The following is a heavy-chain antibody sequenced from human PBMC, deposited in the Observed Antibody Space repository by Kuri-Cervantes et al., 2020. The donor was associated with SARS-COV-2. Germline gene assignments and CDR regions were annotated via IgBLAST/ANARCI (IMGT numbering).Heavy chain of an antibody. CDR1: GFTFRSYW. CDR3: AREKYYYDSSGLGGGEDYYYGMDV. V-gene: IGHV3-7*01. CDR2: IKQDGSEK. Sequence: LSLTCAASGFTFRSYWMSWVRQAPGKGLEWVANIKQDGSEKYYVDSVKGRFTISRDNAKNSLYLQMNSLRAEDTAVYYCAREKYYYDSSGLGGGEDYYYGMDVWGQGTTVTVSS. J-gene: IGHJ6*02. D-gene: IGHD3-22*01.